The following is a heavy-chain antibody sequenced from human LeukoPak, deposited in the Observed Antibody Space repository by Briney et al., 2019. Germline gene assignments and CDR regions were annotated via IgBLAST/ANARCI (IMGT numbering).Heavy chain of an antibody. Sequence: ASVKVSCKASGYTFTGYYMHWVRQAPGQGLEWMGWINPNSGCTNYAQKFQGRVTMTRDTSISTAYMELSRLRSDDTAVYYCATTYYDFWSATRTTNYFDYWGQGTLVTVSS. D-gene: IGHD3-3*01. CDR1: GYTFTGYY. V-gene: IGHV1-2*02. CDR3: ATTYYDFWSATRTTNYFDY. J-gene: IGHJ4*02. CDR2: INPNSGCT.